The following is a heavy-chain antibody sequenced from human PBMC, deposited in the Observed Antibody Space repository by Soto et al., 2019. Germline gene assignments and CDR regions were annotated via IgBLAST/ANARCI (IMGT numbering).Heavy chain of an antibody. CDR1: GFTFSTYA. CDR2: ISGSGGST. J-gene: IGHJ4*02. CDR3: ATPPSSSWASQFDY. D-gene: IGHD6-13*01. V-gene: IGHV3-23*01. Sequence: EVQLLESGGGLVQPGGSLRLSCAASGFTFSTYAMSWVRQAPGKGLEWVSAISGSGGSTYYADSVKGRFTISRDNSKNPLYLQMNSLRAEDTAVYYCATPPSSSWASQFDYWGQGSLVTVSS.